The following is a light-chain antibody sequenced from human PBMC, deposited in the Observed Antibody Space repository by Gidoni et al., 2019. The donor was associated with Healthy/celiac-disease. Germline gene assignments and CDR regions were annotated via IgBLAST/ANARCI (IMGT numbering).Light chain of an antibody. CDR1: QSVLYSSNNKNY. CDR3: QQYYSTPRLT. Sequence: IVMTQSPDSLAASLGERATINCKASQSVLYSSNNKNYLAWYQQKPGQPPKLLIYWASTRESGVPDRFSGSGSGTDFTLTISSLQAEDVAVYYCQQYYSTPRLTFGGGTKVEIK. CDR2: WAS. J-gene: IGKJ4*01. V-gene: IGKV4-1*01.